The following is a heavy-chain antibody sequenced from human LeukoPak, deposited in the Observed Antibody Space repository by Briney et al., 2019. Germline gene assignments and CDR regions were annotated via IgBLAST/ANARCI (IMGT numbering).Heavy chain of an antibody. D-gene: IGHD3-16*01. J-gene: IGHJ5*02. CDR1: GGSFSGNY. CDR3: ARGGDTAAVNSNWFGP. V-gene: IGHV4-34*01. CDR2: INHSGST. Sequence: SETLSLTCAVYGGSFSGNYWSWIRQPPGKGLEWIGEINHSGSTNYNPSLKSRVTISVDTSKNQFSLKLSSVTAADTAVYYCARGGDTAAVNSNWFGPWGQGTLVTVSS.